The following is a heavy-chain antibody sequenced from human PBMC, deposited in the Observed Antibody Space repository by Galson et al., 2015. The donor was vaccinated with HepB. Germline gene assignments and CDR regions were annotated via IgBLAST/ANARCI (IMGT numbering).Heavy chain of an antibody. CDR1: AFIFSTSD. CDR3: AKTGRPVSHYFDY. V-gene: IGHV3-23*01. Sequence: LRLSCAGSAFIFSTSDMNWVRQAPGKGLEWVSTIGETAGDTVYADSVKGRFTISRDTSKNTVYLEMSSLRADDTAVYFCAKTGRPVSHYFDYWGHGTLVTVSS. J-gene: IGHJ4*01. D-gene: IGHD2/OR15-2a*01. CDR2: IGETAGDT.